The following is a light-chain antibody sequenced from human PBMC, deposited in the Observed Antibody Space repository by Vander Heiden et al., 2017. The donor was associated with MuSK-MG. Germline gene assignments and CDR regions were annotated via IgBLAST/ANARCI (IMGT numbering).Light chain of an antibody. CDR1: QSVSSY. CDR2: DAS. J-gene: IGKJ3*01. CDR3: QQRSNWPLFT. Sequence: EIVLTQSPATLSLSPGERATLSCRASQSVSSYLAWYQQKPGQAPRLLIYDASNRATGIPARFSGSGSGTDFTLTISSLEPEDFAVYYCQQRSNWPLFTFGPGTKVXIK. V-gene: IGKV3-11*01.